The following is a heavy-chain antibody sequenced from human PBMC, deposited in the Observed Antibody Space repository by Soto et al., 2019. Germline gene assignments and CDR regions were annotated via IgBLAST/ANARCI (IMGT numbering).Heavy chain of an antibody. CDR3: ARGTFNTIYFDF. CDR2: IYYTGAA. J-gene: IGHJ4*02. Sequence: SETLSLTCSVSGGSVATGGTYWSWARLLPGEGLQWVGYIYYTGAAYYNPALQSRVTISLDTSENQFSLKLTSVTAADTAVYFCARGTFNTIYFDFWGQGRQVTVSS. CDR1: GGSVATGGTY. V-gene: IGHV4-31*03. D-gene: IGHD2-2*01.